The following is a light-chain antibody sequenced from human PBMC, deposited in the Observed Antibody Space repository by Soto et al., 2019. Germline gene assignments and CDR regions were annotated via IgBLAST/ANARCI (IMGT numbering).Light chain of an antibody. CDR1: QSVSSSY. Sequence: IVMTQSPATLSVSPGARAPLSCRASQSVSSSYLAWYQQKPGQAPRLLIYGASSRATGIPDRFSGSGSGTDFTLTISRLEPEDFAVYYCQQYGSSPWTFGQGTKVDI. CDR3: QQYGSSPWT. V-gene: IGKV3-20*01. CDR2: GAS. J-gene: IGKJ1*01.